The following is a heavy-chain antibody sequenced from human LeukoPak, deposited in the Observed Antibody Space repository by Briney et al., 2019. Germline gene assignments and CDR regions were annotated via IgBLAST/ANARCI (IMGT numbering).Heavy chain of an antibody. CDR2: MNHNSGKT. Sequence: ASXKVSCKASGYTFTSYDINWVRQATGQGREWRGGMNHNSGKTGYAQKFQGRVTITRNTTIRKDYMEMRRQREEDTAVYYCARAPWALGYSYGSDYWGQGTLVTVSS. CDR1: GYTFTSYD. V-gene: IGHV1-8*03. D-gene: IGHD5-18*01. J-gene: IGHJ4*02. CDR3: ARAPWALGYSYGSDY.